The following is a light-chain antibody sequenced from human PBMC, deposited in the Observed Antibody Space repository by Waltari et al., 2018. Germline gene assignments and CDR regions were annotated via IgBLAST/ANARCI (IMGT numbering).Light chain of an antibody. CDR2: QDS. CDR1: KLGDKY. V-gene: IGLV3-1*01. Sequence: SYELTQPPSVSVSPGQTASLTCSGDKLGDKYACWYQQKPAQSPVLVIYQDSKRPSGIPERFSGSNSGSTATLTISGTQAMDEADYYCQAWDSSTSHVVFGGGTKLTVL. J-gene: IGLJ2*01. CDR3: QAWDSSTSHVV.